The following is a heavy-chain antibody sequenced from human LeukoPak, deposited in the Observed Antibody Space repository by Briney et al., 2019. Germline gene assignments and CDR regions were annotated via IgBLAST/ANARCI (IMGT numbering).Heavy chain of an antibody. Sequence: SSVKVPCQASGYTFTSYGISRVRQDPGQGLEWMGWISAYNGNTNYAQKLQGRVTMTTDTSTSTAYMELRSLRSDDTAVYYCAIDPGTRNYGGNSVAAFDIWGQGTMVTVSS. V-gene: IGHV1-18*01. CDR2: ISAYNGNT. CDR1: GYTFTSYG. J-gene: IGHJ3*02. CDR3: AIDPGTRNYGGNSVAAFDI. D-gene: IGHD4-23*01.